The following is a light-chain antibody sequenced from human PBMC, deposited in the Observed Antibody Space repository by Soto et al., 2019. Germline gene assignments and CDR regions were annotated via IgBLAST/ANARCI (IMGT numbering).Light chain of an antibody. CDR1: QSISSY. CDR3: EQSYSIPWT. V-gene: IGKV1-39*01. Sequence: DIQMTQSPSSLSASVGDRVTITCRASQSISSYLNWYQQKPGKAPKVLIYAASSLQSGVPSRFSGSESGTDFTLTISSLQPEDFATYHCEQSYSIPWTFGQGTKVEIK. CDR2: AAS. J-gene: IGKJ1*01.